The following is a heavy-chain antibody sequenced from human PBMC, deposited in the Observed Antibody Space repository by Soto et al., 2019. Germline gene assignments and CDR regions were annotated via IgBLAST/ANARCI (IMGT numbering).Heavy chain of an antibody. CDR2: ISYDGSNK. CDR1: GFTFSSYG. J-gene: IGHJ6*02. Sequence: PGGSLRLSCAASGFTFSSYGMHWVRQAPGKGLEWVAVISYDGSNKYYADSVKGRFTISRDNSKNTLYLQMNSLRAEDTAVYYCAKDLVSVHYYGSGSYYLTSYGMDVWGQGTTVTV. D-gene: IGHD3-10*01. CDR3: AKDLVSVHYYGSGSYYLTSYGMDV. V-gene: IGHV3-30*18.